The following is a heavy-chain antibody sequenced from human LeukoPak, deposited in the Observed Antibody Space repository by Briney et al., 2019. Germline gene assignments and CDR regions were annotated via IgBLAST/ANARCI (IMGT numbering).Heavy chain of an antibody. V-gene: IGHV3-66*01. J-gene: IGHJ4*02. D-gene: IGHD2-2*01. Sequence: GGSLRLSCAASGFTVSSNYMTWVRQAPGKGLEWVSVIYSGGSTYYADSVKGRFTISRDNSKNTLYLQMNSLRAEDTAVYYCASGRYQVRCERPWNFWGQGTLVTVSS. CDR3: ASGRYQVRCERPWNF. CDR2: IYSGGST. CDR1: GFTVSSNY.